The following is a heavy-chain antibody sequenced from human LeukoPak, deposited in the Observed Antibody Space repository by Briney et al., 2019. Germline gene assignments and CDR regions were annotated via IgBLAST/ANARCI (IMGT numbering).Heavy chain of an antibody. CDR1: GGSISSGDYY. CDR2: IYYSGST. V-gene: IGHV4-30-4*01. D-gene: IGHD5-12*01. Sequence: PSETLSLTCTVSGGSISSGDYYWSWIRQPPGKGLEWIGYIYYSGSTYYNPSLKSRVTISVDTSKNQFSLKLSSVTAADTAVYYCARVGYSGYDTTGYSSSWYLDYWGQGTLVTVSS. CDR3: ARVGYSGYDTTGYSSSWYLDY. J-gene: IGHJ4*02.